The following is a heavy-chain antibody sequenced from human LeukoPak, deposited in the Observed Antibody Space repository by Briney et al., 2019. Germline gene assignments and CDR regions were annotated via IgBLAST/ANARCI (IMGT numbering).Heavy chain of an antibody. CDR3: ARGCAPRGEKSSFAS. D-gene: IGHD3-10*01. V-gene: IGHV4-4*07. J-gene: IGHJ4*02. Sequence: PSETLSLTCTVSGASINSDYWTWVRQVAGKGLEWIGRIFASGSTNYNPYLRSRITMSVDTSKNQFSLDLSSVTAADTGVYYCARGCAPRGEKSSFASWGQGTLVTVSS. CDR2: IFASGST. CDR1: GASINSDY.